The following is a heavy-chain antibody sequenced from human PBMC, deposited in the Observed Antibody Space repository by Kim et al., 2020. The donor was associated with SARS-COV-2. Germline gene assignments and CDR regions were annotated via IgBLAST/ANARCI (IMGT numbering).Heavy chain of an antibody. CDR3: ARRYSSSWGEYYGMDV. Sequence: ASVKVSCKASGYTFTSYGISWVRQAPGQGLGWMGWISAYNGNTNYAQKLQGRVTMTTDTSTSTAYMELRSLRSDDTAVYYCARRYSSSWGEYYGMDVWGQGTTVTVSS. CDR2: ISAYNGNT. J-gene: IGHJ6*02. V-gene: IGHV1-18*01. CDR1: GYTFTSYG. D-gene: IGHD6-13*01.